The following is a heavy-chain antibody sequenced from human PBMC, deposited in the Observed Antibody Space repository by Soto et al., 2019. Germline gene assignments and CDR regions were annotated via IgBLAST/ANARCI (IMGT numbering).Heavy chain of an antibody. CDR1: GFIFSSYW. CDR2: IKQDGSEK. V-gene: IGHV3-7*05. J-gene: IGHJ4*02. Sequence: GGSLRLSCAASGFIFSSYWMSWVRQAPGKGLEWVANIKQDGSEKYYVDSVKGRFTISRDNAKNSLYLQMNSLRAEDTAVYYSARNYYWGQGTLVTVSS. CDR3: ARNYY.